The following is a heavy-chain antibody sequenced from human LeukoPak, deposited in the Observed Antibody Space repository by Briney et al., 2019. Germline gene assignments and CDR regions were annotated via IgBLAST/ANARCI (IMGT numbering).Heavy chain of an antibody. D-gene: IGHD3-10*01. J-gene: IGHJ4*02. V-gene: IGHV1-2*02. CDR2: INPNSGGT. Sequence: GASVKVSCKASGYTFTGYYMHWVRQAPGQGLEWMGWINPNSGGTNYAQKFQGRVTITADKSTSTAYMELSSLRSEDTAVYYCARIASSSGSYYNPYYFDYWGQGTLVTVSS. CDR1: GYTFTGYY. CDR3: ARIASSSGSYYNPYYFDY.